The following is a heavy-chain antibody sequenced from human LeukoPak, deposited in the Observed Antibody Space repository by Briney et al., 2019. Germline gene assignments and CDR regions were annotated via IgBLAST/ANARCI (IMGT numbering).Heavy chain of an antibody. D-gene: IGHD6-13*01. CDR1: GFTFSNAW. CDR3: TTDQLAAAGTDWFDP. J-gene: IGHJ5*02. Sequence: GGSLRLSCAASGFTFSNAWMSWVRQAPGKGLEWVGRIKSKTDGGTTDYAAPVKGRFTISRDDSKNTLYLQMNSLKTEDKAVYYCTTDQLAAAGTDWFDPWGQGTLVTVSS. CDR2: IKSKTDGGTT. V-gene: IGHV3-15*01.